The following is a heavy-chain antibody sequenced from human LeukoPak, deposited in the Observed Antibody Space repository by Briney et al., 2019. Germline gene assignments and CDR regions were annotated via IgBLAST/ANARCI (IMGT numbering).Heavy chain of an antibody. V-gene: IGHV4-30-4*01. D-gene: IGHD2-2*02. CDR3: ARGPPTPYCSSTSCYSDY. CDR2: IYYSEST. J-gene: IGHJ4*02. Sequence: PSQTLSLTCTVSGGSISSGDYYWSWIRQPPGKGLEWIGYIYYSESTYYNPSLKSRVVISIDRSKNQFSLNLSSVTAADTAVYYCARGPPTPYCSSTSCYSDYWGQGTLVTVSS. CDR1: GGSISSGDYY.